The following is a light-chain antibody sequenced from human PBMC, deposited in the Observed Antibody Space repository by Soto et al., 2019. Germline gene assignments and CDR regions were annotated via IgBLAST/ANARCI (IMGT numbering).Light chain of an antibody. J-gene: IGKJ3*01. CDR2: ETS. CDR3: QQYNNWPPFT. V-gene: IGKV3-15*01. CDR1: QTVTRSY. Sequence: EIVLTQSPGTLSLSPGERATLSCRASQTVTRSYLAWYQQKPGQAPRLLIYETSIRAPGIPARFSGSGSGTEFTLTISSLQSEDFAVYHCQQYNNWPPFTFGPGTKVDIK.